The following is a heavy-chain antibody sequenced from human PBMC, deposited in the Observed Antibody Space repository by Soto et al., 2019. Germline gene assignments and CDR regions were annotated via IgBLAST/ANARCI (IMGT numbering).Heavy chain of an antibody. CDR1: GYSFTNYG. V-gene: IGHV1-18*01. CDR3: ARDRGVAPPVAGNTHYYYYMDV. J-gene: IGHJ6*03. D-gene: IGHD6-19*01. CDR2: ISAFNGNT. Sequence: QDQLVQSGAEVKKPGASVTVSCKASGYSFTNYGVTWVRQAPGQGLEWMGWISAFNGNTHYEQNLQGRVTMTTDASTSTAYMELRSLRSDDTAVYYCARDRGVAPPVAGNTHYYYYMDVWGKGTTVTVSS.